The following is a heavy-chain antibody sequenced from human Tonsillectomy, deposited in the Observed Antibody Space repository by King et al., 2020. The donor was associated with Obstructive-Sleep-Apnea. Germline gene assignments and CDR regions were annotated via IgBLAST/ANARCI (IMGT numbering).Heavy chain of an antibody. D-gene: IGHD6-13*01. J-gene: IGHJ4*02. CDR3: AKPSYSGSWYDY. CDR2: ISYDGINQ. V-gene: IGHV3-30*18. CDR1: GFTFSSYG. Sequence: VQLVESGGGVVQPGRSLRLSCAASGFTFSSYGMHWVRKAPGKGLEWVAVISYDGINQYYADSVKGRFTISRDNSKNTLYLQMNSLRAEDTAVYYCAKPSYSGSWYDYWGQGILVSVSS.